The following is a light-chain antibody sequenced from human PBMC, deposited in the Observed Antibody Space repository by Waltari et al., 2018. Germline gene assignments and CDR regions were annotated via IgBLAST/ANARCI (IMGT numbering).Light chain of an antibody. J-gene: IGKJ1*01. CDR2: GAS. CDR1: QSISRY. CDR3: QHHFRLPAT. Sequence: SCRASQSISRYLAWYQQKPGQAPRLLIYGASTRATGIPDRFSGSGSGTDFSLTISGLEPEYSAVYYCQHHFRLPATFGQGTKVEIK. V-gene: IGKV3-20*01.